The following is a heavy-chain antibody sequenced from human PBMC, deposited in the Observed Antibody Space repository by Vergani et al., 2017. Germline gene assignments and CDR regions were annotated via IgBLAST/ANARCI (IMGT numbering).Heavy chain of an antibody. CDR1: GGSISSYY. D-gene: IGHD3-22*01. Sequence: QVQLQESGPGLVKPSQTLSLTCTVSGGSISSYYWSWIRQPPGKGLEWIGYIYYSGSTNYNPSLKSRVTISVDTSKNQFSLKLSSVTAADTAVYYCARDSRSGSYYYYYYGMDVWGQGTLVTVSS. J-gene: IGHJ6*02. CDR2: IYYSGST. V-gene: IGHV4-59*01. CDR3: ARDSRSGSYYYYYYGMDV.